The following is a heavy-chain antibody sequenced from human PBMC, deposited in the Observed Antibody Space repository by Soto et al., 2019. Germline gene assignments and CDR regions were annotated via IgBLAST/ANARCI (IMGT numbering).Heavy chain of an antibody. V-gene: IGHV1-69*01. CDR1: GGTFSSYA. CDR3: ARRTVLLNFDP. J-gene: IGHJ5*02. CDR2: IIPIFGTA. Sequence: QVQLVQSGAEVKKPGSSVKVSCKASGGTFSSYAISWVRQAPGQGLEWMGGIIPIFGTANYAQKFQGRVTIPADESTSTADMELSSLRSEDTAVSYCARRTVLLNFDPWGQGTLVTVSS. D-gene: IGHD3-10*01.